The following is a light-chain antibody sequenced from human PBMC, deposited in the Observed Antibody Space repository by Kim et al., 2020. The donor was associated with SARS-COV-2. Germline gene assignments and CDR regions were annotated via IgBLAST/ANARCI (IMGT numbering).Light chain of an antibody. Sequence: GQKITISWSGSSPNICINYIYWYQQSPGTAPKLLIYRNTLRPSGVPDRFSGSKSGTSASLAISGLRSEDEATYYCEVWDDSLSGVVFGGGTQLTVL. V-gene: IGLV1-47*01. CDR2: RNT. J-gene: IGLJ2*01. CDR3: EVWDDSLSGVV. CDR1: SPNICINY.